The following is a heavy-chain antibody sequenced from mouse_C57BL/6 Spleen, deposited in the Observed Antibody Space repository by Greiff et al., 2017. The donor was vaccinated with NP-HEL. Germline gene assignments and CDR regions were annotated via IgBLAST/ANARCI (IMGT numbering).Heavy chain of an antibody. CDR3: ARGGTTVVADWYFDV. CDR2: IYPGSGST. D-gene: IGHD1-1*01. V-gene: IGHV1-55*01. Sequence: QVQLQQPGAELVKPGASVKMSCKASGYTFTSYWITWVKQRPGQGLEWIGDIYPGSGSTNYNEKFKSKATLTVDTSSSKSYMQLSSLTSEDSAVYDCARGGTTVVADWYFDVWGTGTTVTVSS. CDR1: GYTFTSYW. J-gene: IGHJ1*03.